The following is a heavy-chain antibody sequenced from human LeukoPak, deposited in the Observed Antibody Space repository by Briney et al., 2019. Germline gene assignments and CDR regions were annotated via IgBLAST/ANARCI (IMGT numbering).Heavy chain of an antibody. V-gene: IGHV3-30*18. CDR2: ISYDGNNK. J-gene: IGHJ6*02. Sequence: PGGSLRLSCAASGFTFSSYGMHWVRQAPGRGLEWVALISYDGNNKYSADSMKGRFNIARDNSKNTLYLQMNSLRAEDTAVYYCAKDTTSAKAVTMLRGGSSMDVWGQGTTVTVSS. D-gene: IGHD3-10*01. CDR3: AKDTTSAKAVTMLRGGSSMDV. CDR1: GFTFSSYG.